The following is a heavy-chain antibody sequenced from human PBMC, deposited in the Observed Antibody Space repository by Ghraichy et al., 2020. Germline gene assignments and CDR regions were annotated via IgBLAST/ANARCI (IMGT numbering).Heavy chain of an antibody. J-gene: IGHJ6*02. Sequence: SETLSLTCTVSGGSISSYYWSWIRQPAGKGLEWIGRIYTSGSTNYNPSLKSRVTMSVDTSKNQFSLKLSSVTAADTAVYYCARWPHYYGSGSYYKDYYYGMDVWGQGTTVTVSS. CDR2: IYTSGST. CDR3: ARWPHYYGSGSYYKDYYYGMDV. V-gene: IGHV4-4*07. CDR1: GGSISSYY. D-gene: IGHD3-10*01.